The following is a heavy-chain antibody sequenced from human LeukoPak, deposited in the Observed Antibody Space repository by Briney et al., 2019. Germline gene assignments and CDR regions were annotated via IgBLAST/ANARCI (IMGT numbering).Heavy chain of an antibody. CDR1: GFPFIGYS. Sequence: GGSLRLSCTASGFPFIGYSMNWVRQAPGKGLEWISYIGIDSGNTKYADSVRGRFTISTDKAKNSLYLQMNSPRVEDTAVYYCARDHNYAFDNWGQGTLVSVAS. J-gene: IGHJ4*02. D-gene: IGHD1-1*01. CDR2: IGIDSGNT. V-gene: IGHV3-48*01. CDR3: ARDHNYAFDN.